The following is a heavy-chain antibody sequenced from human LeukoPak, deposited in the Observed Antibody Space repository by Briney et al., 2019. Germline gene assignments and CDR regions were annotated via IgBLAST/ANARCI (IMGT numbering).Heavy chain of an antibody. CDR3: ARDSRGYSYGSSNWFDP. CDR2: ISGSGGST. J-gene: IGHJ5*02. CDR1: GFTFNNYA. D-gene: IGHD5-18*01. Sequence: GGSLRLSCAASGFTFNNYAMSWVRQAPGKGLEWVSAISGSGGSTYYADSVKGRFTISRDNAKNSLYLQMNSLRDEDTAVYYCARDSRGYSYGSSNWFDPWGQGTLVTVSS. V-gene: IGHV3-23*01.